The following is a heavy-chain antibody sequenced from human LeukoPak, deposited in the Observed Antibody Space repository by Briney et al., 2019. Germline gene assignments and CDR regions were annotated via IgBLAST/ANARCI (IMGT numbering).Heavy chain of an antibody. CDR1: GYTSTSYG. Sequence: ASVKVSCKASGYTSTSYGINWVRQATGQGLEWMGRMNPNSGNTGYAQKFQGRVTMTRNTSISTAYMELSRLRSEDTAVYYCARVGGSYYYYGMDIWGQGTTVTVSS. CDR2: MNPNSGNT. CDR3: ARVGGSYYYYGMDI. D-gene: IGHD1-26*01. V-gene: IGHV1-8*01. J-gene: IGHJ6*02.